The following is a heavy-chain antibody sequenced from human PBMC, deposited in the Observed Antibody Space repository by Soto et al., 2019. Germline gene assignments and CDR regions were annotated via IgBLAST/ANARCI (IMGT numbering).Heavy chain of an antibody. CDR2: ISGSGGST. D-gene: IGHD2-15*01. Sequence: PGGSLRLSCAASGFTFSSYAMSWVRQAPGKGLEWVSAISGSGGSTYYADSVKGRFTISRDNSKNTLYLQMNSLRAEDTAVYYCAKDPPRYCSGGSCYVPWGQGTLVTVSS. V-gene: IGHV3-23*01. J-gene: IGHJ5*02. CDR3: AKDPPRYCSGGSCYVP. CDR1: GFTFSSYA.